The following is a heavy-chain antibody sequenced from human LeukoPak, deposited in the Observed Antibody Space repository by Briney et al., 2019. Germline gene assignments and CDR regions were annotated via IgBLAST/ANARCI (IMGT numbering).Heavy chain of an antibody. CDR1: GYSISSGCY. Sequence: SETLSLTCTVPGYSISSGCYWGWIRQPPGKGLEWIGNIYHSGTTYYNPSLKSRVTISVDTSKNQFSLELGSVTVADTAVYYCARQPARLPLDYWGQGTLVTVSS. CDR2: IYHSGTT. V-gene: IGHV4-38-2*02. D-gene: IGHD5-12*01. CDR3: ARQPARLPLDY. J-gene: IGHJ4*02.